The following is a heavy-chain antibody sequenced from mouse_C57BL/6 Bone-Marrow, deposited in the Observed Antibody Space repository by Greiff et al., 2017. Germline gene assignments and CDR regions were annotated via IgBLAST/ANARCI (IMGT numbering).Heavy chain of an antibody. CDR1: GYTFTSYW. CDR2: INPSSGYT. J-gene: IGHJ1*03. D-gene: IGHD2-1*01. CDR3: ACDGNYDWYFDV. Sequence: QVQLQQSGAELAKPGASVKLSCKASGYTFTSYWMHWVKQRPGQGLEWIGYINPSSGYTNYNQKFKAKATLTADKSSSTAYMQLSSLTYEDSAVTYYACDGNYDWYFDVWGTGTTVTVSS. V-gene: IGHV1-7*01.